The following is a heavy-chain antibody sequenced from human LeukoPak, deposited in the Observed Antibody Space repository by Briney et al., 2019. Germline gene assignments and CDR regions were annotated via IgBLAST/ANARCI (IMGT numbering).Heavy chain of an antibody. CDR1: GYTFTGYY. J-gene: IGHJ5*02. V-gene: IGHV1-2*02. D-gene: IGHD6-13*01. CDR3: ARPYGYSSSWYFWFDP. Sequence: ASVKVSCKASGYTFTGYYMHWVQQAPGQGLEWMGWINPNSGGTNYAQKFQGRVTMTRDTSISTAYMELSRLRSDDTAVYYCARPYGYSSSWYFWFDPWGQGTLVTVSS. CDR2: INPNSGGT.